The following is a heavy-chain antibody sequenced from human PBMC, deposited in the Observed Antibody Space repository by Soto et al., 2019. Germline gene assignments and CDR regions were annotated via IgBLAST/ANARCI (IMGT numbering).Heavy chain of an antibody. CDR2: ISYDANNR. CDR3: ATAFPMGAPFYFDY. J-gene: IGHJ4*02. V-gene: IGHV3-30*03. Sequence: GGSLRLSCVVSGFNFRAYGMRWVRQAPGRGLEWVAFISYDANNRNYADSVKGRFTISRDNFKNTLFLQMSRLTDEDTALYYCATAFPMGAPFYFDYWGQGALVTAPQ. CDR1: GFNFRAYG. D-gene: IGHD3-16*01.